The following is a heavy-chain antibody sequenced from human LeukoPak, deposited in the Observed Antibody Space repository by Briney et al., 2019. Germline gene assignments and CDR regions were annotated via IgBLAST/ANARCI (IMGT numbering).Heavy chain of an antibody. D-gene: IGHD4-23*01. CDR1: GFTFSSYW. V-gene: IGHV3-7*03. CDR3: ARRAGGYSHPYDY. Sequence: GGSLRLSCAASGFTFSSYWMTWVRQAPGKGLEWVANINQGGTEKYYVDSVKGRFTVSRDNSKNTLYLQMNSLRAEDTAVYYCARRAGGYSHPYDYWGQGILVTVSS. CDR2: INQGGTEK. J-gene: IGHJ4*02.